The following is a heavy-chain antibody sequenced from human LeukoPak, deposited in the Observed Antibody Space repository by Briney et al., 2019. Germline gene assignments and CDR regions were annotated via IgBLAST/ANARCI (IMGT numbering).Heavy chain of an antibody. V-gene: IGHV1-18*01. D-gene: IGHD2-21*01. CDR2: ISAYNGNT. Sequence: ASVKVSCKASGYTFTSYGISWVRQAPGQGLEWMGWISAYNGNTNYAQKLQGRVTMTTDTSTSTAYMELRSLRSDDTAVYYCARDFALIHCGGDCYDYWGQGTLVTVSS. CDR1: GYTFTSYG. J-gene: IGHJ4*02. CDR3: ARDFALIHCGGDCYDY.